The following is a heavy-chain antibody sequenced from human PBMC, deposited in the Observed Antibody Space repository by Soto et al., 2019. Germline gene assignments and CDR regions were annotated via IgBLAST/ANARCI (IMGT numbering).Heavy chain of an antibody. CDR2: LYSSDGT. J-gene: IGHJ3*02. CDR1: GFSFSGKNY. V-gene: IGHV3-53*01. D-gene: IGHD1-1*01. CDR3: ATWLQRELALDI. Sequence: DVQLEESGGGLIQPGGSLRLSCAASGFSFSGKNYMTGVRQAPGKGLGWVSALYSSDGTYYADSVKGRFSVSRDNSKNTFYLLLHSLIPEDTALYFCATWLQRELALDIWGRGTMGTVSS.